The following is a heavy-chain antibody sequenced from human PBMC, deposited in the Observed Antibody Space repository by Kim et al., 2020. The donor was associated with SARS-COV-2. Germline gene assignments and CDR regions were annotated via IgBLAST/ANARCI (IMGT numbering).Heavy chain of an antibody. CDR3: AREIPASGYPYDY. J-gene: IGHJ4*02. CDR2: IYHSGST. CDR1: GYSISSGYY. D-gene: IGHD3-22*01. Sequence: SETLSLTCTVSGYSISSGYYWGWIRQPPGKGLEWIGSIYHSGSTYYNPSLKSRVTISVDTSKNQFSLKLSSVTAADTAVYYCAREIPASGYPYDYWGQGTLVTVSS. V-gene: IGHV4-38-2*02.